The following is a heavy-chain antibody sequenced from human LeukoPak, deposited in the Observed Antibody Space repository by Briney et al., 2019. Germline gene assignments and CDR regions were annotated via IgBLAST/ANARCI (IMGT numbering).Heavy chain of an antibody. CDR1: GGSISSYY. CDR3: ARAFYDILTGYYSTFDY. J-gene: IGHJ4*02. D-gene: IGHD3-9*01. CDR2: IYTSGST. Sequence: SETLSLTCTVSGGSISSYYWSWIRQPAGKGLEWIGRIYTSGSTNYNPSLKGRVTMSEDTSKNQFSLKLSSVTAADTAVYYCARAFYDILTGYYSTFDYWGQGTLVTVSS. V-gene: IGHV4-4*07.